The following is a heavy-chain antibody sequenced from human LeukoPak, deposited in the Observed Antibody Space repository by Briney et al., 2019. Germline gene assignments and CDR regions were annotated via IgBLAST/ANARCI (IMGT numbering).Heavy chain of an antibody. Sequence: GESLRLSCAASGFTFNRYWIHWVRQAPWKGLEWVSRINPDESTTTYADSVKGRFTISRDNSENTLYLQMNSLRPEDTAIYYCARDLPRTDAFEIWGQGTMVTVSS. CDR3: ARDLPRTDAFEI. CDR1: GFTFNRYW. CDR2: INPDESTT. J-gene: IGHJ3*02. V-gene: IGHV3-74*01.